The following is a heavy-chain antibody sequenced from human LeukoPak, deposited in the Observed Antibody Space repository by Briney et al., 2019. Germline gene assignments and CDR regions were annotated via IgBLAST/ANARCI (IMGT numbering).Heavy chain of an antibody. Sequence: ASVKVSCKASGYTFTGYYMHWVRQAPGQGLDWMGRINPNSGGTNYAQKFQGRVTMTRDTSISTAYMELSRLRSDDTAVYYCARNYVTATLVDFDYWGQGTLVTVSS. CDR1: GYTFTGYY. D-gene: IGHD2-21*02. CDR3: ARNYVTATLVDFDY. J-gene: IGHJ4*02. V-gene: IGHV1-2*06. CDR2: INPNSGGT.